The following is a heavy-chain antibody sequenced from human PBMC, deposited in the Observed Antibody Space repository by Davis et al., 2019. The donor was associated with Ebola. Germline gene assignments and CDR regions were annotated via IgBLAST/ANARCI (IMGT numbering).Heavy chain of an antibody. CDR2: TYYNSKWYN. J-gene: IGHJ4*02. CDR1: GDSVSTNSGA. V-gene: IGHV6-1*01. Sequence: HSQTLSLTCAISGDSVSTNSGAWSWIRQSPSRGLEWLGRTYYNSKWYNDYAVSVKSRMTINADTSKNQFSLQLNSVTPEDTAVYYCVRGWLRSAFDYWGQGTLVTVSS. CDR3: VRGWLRSAFDY. D-gene: IGHD5-12*01.